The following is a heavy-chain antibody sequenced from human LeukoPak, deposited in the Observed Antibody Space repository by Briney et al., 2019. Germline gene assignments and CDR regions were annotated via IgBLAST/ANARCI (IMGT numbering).Heavy chain of an antibody. CDR2: INPKSGDT. D-gene: IGHD3-3*01. CDR1: GYTFTDYY. Sequence: GPSLKASCKASGYTFTDYYIHWVRQVPRQGLERIGWINPKSGDTRYAKKFQGRVTMTRDTSISTAYMELTRLTSDDTAVYYCARALLDSWSGNNWFDTWGQGALVTVSS. V-gene: IGHV1-2*02. J-gene: IGHJ5*02. CDR3: ARALLDSWSGNNWFDT.